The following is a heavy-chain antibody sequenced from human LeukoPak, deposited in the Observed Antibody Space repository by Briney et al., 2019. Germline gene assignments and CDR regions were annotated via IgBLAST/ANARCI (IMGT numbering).Heavy chain of an antibody. J-gene: IGHJ3*02. Sequence: GGSLRLSCAASGFTFSSYWMHWVRQAPGKGLVWVSRINSDGSSTSYADSVKGRFTISRDNSKNTLYLQMNSLRAEDTALYYCAKGGSSGYYSNDAFDIWGQGTMVTVSS. CDR2: INSDGSST. D-gene: IGHD3-22*01. V-gene: IGHV3-74*01. CDR3: AKGGSSGYYSNDAFDI. CDR1: GFTFSSYW.